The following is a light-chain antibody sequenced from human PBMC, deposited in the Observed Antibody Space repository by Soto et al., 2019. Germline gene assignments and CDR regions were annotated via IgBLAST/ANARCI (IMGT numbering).Light chain of an antibody. CDR2: AAS. V-gene: IGKV1-39*01. CDR1: QSISKY. Sequence: DIQMTQSPSSLSASIGDRVTITCRASQSISKYLNWYQQKPGKAPKLLIYAASSLQSGVPSRFSGSGSGTDFTLTISSLQAEDLATYFCQQTYSSPPNTFGQGTNLAIK. CDR3: QQTYSSPPNT. J-gene: IGKJ2*01.